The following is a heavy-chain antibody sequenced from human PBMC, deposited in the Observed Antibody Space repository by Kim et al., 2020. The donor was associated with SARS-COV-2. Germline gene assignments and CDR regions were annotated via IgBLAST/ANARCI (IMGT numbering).Heavy chain of an antibody. CDR1: GYTFTSYG. V-gene: IGHV1-18*01. Sequence: ASVKVSCKASGYTFTSYGISWVRQAPGQGLEWMGWISXYNANTNYAQNLQGRVTMTTDTSTSTVYMELRSLRSDDTAVYYCARVDILGAIKRDDYWGQGTLVTVSS. J-gene: IGHJ4*02. CDR3: ARVDILGAIKRDDY. CDR2: ISXYNANT. D-gene: IGHD5-12*01.